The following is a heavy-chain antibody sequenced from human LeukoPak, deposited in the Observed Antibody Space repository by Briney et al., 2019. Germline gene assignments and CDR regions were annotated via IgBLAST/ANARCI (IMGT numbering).Heavy chain of an antibody. J-gene: IGHJ4*02. CDR1: GGSISSSSYY. V-gene: IGHV4-39*07. CDR3: ARVLGSSLDYYFDY. CDR2: IYYSGST. D-gene: IGHD6-6*01. Sequence: PSETLSLTCTVSGGSISSSSYYWGWIRQPPGKGLEWIGGIYYSGSTYYNPSLKSRVTISVDRSKNQFSLKLSSVTAADTAVYYCARVLGSSLDYYFDYWGQGTLLTVSS.